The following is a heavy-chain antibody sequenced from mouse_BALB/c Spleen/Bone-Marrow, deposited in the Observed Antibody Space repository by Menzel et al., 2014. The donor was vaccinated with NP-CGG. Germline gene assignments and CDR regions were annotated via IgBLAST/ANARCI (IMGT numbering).Heavy chain of an antibody. CDR2: IWAGGST. CDR1: GFSLTSYG. J-gene: IGHJ2*01. D-gene: IGHD4-1*01. CDR3: ARDRTGSGFDY. V-gene: IGHV2-9*02. Sequence: QVHVKQSGPGLVAPSQSLSITCTVSGFSLTSYGVHWVRQPPGKGLEWLGVIWAGGSTNYNSALMSRLSISKDNSKSQVFLKMNSLRTDDTAMYYCARDRTGSGFDYWGQGTTLTVSS.